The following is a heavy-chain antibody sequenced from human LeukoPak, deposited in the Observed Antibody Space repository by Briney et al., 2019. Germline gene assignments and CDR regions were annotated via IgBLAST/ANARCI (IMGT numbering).Heavy chain of an antibody. J-gene: IGHJ4*02. CDR3: ARDPLGRDYFDY. CDR2: IYYSGST. D-gene: IGHD1-26*01. V-gene: IGHV4-59*01. Sequence: PPETLSLTCTVSGGSISSYYWSWIRQPPGKGLEWIRYIYYSGSTNYNPSLKSRVTISVDTSKNQFSLKLSSVTAADTAVYYCARDPLGRDYFDYWAQGTLVTVSS. CDR1: GGSISSYY.